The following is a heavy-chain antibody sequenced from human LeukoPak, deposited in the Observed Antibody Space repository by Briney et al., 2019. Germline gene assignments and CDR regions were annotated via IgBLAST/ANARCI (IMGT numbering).Heavy chain of an antibody. CDR1: GGSISSYY. J-gene: IGHJ4*02. Sequence: SETLSLTCAVSGGSISSYYWSWIRQPPGKGLEWIGYIYYSGSTNYNPSLKSRVTISVDTSKNQFSLKLSSVTAADTAVYYCARGSRSRDNFDYWGQGTLVTVSS. V-gene: IGHV4-59*01. CDR3: ARGSRSRDNFDY. CDR2: IYYSGST.